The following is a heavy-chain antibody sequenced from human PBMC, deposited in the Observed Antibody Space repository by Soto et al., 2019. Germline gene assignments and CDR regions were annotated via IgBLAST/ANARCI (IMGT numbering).Heavy chain of an antibody. CDR3: ARLGGNGYSSGWYDDYYYYMDV. V-gene: IGHV1-18*01. D-gene: IGHD6-19*01. Sequence: QVQLVQSGAAVKKPGASVKVSCKASGYTFTSYGISWVRQAPGQGLEWMGWISAYNGNTNYAQKLQGRVTMTTDTSTCTAYMELRSLRSDDPAVYYCARLGGNGYSSGWYDDYYYYMDVWGKGTTVTVAS. J-gene: IGHJ6*03. CDR2: ISAYNGNT. CDR1: GYTFTSYG.